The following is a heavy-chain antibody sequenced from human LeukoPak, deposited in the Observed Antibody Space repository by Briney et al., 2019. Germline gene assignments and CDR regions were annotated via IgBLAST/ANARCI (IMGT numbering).Heavy chain of an antibody. J-gene: IGHJ6*03. D-gene: IGHD2-2*01. CDR2: MNPNSGNT. Sequence: RASVKVSCKASGGTFSSYAINWVRQATGQGLEWMGWMNPNSGNTGYAQKFQGRVTMTRNTSISTAYMELSSLRSEDTAVYYCARGPPFLPRNLPAATYYYYYMDVWGKGTTVTISS. CDR3: ARGPPFLPRNLPAATYYYYYMDV. V-gene: IGHV1-8*02. CDR1: GGTFSSYA.